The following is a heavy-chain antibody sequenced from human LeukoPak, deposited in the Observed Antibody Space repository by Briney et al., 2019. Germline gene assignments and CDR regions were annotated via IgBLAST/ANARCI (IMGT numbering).Heavy chain of an antibody. J-gene: IGHJ5*02. CDR1: GGSISSYY. V-gene: IGHV4-59*08. Sequence: SATLSLTSIVSGGSISSYYWSWLRQPLGKGLEWIGYIYNSGSTNYNPPLKSRVTVSGDMSKSQFSLKLSSVTAADTAVYYCARAVGSSESNWFDPWGQGTLATVSS. CDR2: IYNSGST. D-gene: IGHD3-10*01. CDR3: ARAVGSSESNWFDP.